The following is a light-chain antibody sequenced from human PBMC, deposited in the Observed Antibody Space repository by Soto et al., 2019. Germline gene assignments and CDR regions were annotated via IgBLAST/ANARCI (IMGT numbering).Light chain of an antibody. J-gene: IGKJ1*01. CDR3: QQYGSSSET. Sequence: EIVLTQSPGTLSLSPGERATFSCRASQSVISSYLAVYRHKPGQAPRLLIYGASSRATGIPNRFSGSGSVTAFTLTISRLEPEDFAVYYCQQYGSSSETFGQGTKVEIK. CDR2: GAS. CDR1: QSVISSY. V-gene: IGKV3-20*01.